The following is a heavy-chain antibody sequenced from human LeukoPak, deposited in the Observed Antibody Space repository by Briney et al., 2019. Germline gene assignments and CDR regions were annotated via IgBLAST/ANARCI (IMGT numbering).Heavy chain of an antibody. CDR1: GFTFGIYE. CDR3: ARGGGSYPFFDY. V-gene: IGHV3-48*03. Sequence: EGSLRLSCAASGFTFGIYEMNWVRQAPGKGLEWVSYTSNSDTTRYYADSVKGRFTISRDNVKNSLYLQMNSLRAEDTAVYYCARGGGSYPFFDYWGQGTLVTVSS. J-gene: IGHJ4*02. CDR2: TSNSDTTR. D-gene: IGHD1-26*01.